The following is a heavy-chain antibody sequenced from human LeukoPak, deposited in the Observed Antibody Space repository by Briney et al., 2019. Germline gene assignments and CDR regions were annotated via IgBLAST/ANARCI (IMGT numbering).Heavy chain of an antibody. J-gene: IGHJ4*02. Sequence: GGSLRLSCAASGFRFGSHAVHWVRQAPGKGLEWLAQIWYDGSNKYYVDSVKGRFTISRDNSKNTLYLQMNSLRAEDTAVYYCAREYDLLTAYYTDLGYWGQGTLVTVSS. CDR2: IWYDGSNK. CDR3: AREYDLLTAYYTDLGY. D-gene: IGHD3-9*01. CDR1: GFRFGSHA. V-gene: IGHV3-33*01.